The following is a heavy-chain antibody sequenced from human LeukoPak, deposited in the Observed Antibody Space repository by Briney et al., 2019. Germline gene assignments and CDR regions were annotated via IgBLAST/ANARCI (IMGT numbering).Heavy chain of an antibody. V-gene: IGHV3-11*04. Sequence: GGSLRLSCAASGFTFSDYYTSWVRQAPGKGLEWLSYIGRSAIIIYYADSVRGRFTISRDNAKNSLSLQMNSLRAEDTAVYYCAREPSGWYLDYWGQGTLVTVSS. CDR3: AREPSGWYLDY. J-gene: IGHJ4*02. CDR1: GFTFSDYY. D-gene: IGHD6-19*01. CDR2: IGRSAIII.